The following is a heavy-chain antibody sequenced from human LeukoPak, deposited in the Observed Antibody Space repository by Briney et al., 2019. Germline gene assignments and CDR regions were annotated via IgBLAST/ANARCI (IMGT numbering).Heavy chain of an antibody. V-gene: IGHV4-39*07. Sequence: SEPLSLPCTVSGDSLSSSGYYWGWVRQPPGKGQEWNGSIYYAGNSYYNPSLRSLVTISLDTTKNQFSLKLSAMAAADTAVYSCAGARRYYYVSIDYWGQGTLVTVAS. J-gene: IGHJ4*02. D-gene: IGHD3-10*01. CDR3: AGARRYYYVSIDY. CDR2: IYYAGNS. CDR1: GDSLSSSGYY.